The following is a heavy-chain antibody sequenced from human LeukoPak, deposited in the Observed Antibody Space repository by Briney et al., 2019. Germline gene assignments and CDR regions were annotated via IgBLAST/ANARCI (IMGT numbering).Heavy chain of an antibody. CDR1: GFTFSSYA. J-gene: IGHJ4*02. V-gene: IGHV3-23*01. Sequence: GGSLRLSCAASGFTFSSYAMSWVRQAPGKGLEWVSAISGSGGSTYYADSVKGRFTISRDNSKNTLYLQMNGLRAEDTAVYYCAKARSWMQLSQPKTWGQGTLVTVSS. CDR3: AKARSWMQLSQPKT. D-gene: IGHD5-18*01. CDR2: ISGSGGST.